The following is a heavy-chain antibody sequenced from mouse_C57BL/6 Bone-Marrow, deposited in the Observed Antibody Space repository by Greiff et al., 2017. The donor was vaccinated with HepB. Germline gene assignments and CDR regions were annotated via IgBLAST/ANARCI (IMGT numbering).Heavy chain of an antibody. D-gene: IGHD2-5*01. CDR3: ARREAYYSKSYFDY. J-gene: IGHJ2*01. CDR2: IYPGDGDT. CDR1: GYAFSSYW. V-gene: IGHV1-80*01. Sequence: QVQLKESGAELVKPGASVKISCKASGYAFSSYWMNWVKQRPGKGLEWIGQIYPGDGDTNYNGKFKGKATLTADKSSSTAYMQLSSLTSEDSAVYFCARREAYYSKSYFDYWGQGTTLTVSS.